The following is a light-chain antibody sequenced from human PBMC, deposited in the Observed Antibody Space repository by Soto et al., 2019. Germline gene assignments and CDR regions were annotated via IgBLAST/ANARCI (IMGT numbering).Light chain of an antibody. CDR2: EVT. J-gene: IGLJ2*01. V-gene: IGLV2-8*01. Sequence: QSALTQPPSASGSPGQAVTISCTGTTSDVGRYDYVCWYQHYPGKAPKLIIYEVTKRPSGVPDRFSGSKSGNTASLTVSGLQSDDEDDYYCSSYGGSNDVIFGGGTKVTVL. CDR1: TSDVGRYDY. CDR3: SSYGGSNDVI.